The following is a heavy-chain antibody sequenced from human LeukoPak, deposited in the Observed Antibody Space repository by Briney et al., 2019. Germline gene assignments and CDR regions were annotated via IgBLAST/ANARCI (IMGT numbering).Heavy chain of an antibody. CDR1: GFTFSTFW. D-gene: IGHD2-21*02. CDR2: IKEDGSDK. V-gene: IGHV3-7*01. J-gene: IGHJ4*02. CDR3: VRDPLGDSIVY. Sequence: GGSLRLSCAVSGFTFSTFWMSWVRQAPGKGLEWVANIKEDGSDKNYVDSVKGRFTISRDNAKNSLFLEMNSLRVDGTAVYYCVRDPLGDSIVYWGQGTLVTVSS.